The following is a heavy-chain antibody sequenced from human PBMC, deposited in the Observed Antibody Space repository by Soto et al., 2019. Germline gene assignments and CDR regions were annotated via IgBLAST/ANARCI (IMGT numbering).Heavy chain of an antibody. J-gene: IGHJ6*02. V-gene: IGHV3-30-3*01. CDR3: ARDGQAATYDYHYYGVDV. D-gene: IGHD3-16*01. Sequence: GGSLRLSCAASEFTFSTYPMHWVRQAPGKGLGWVAVISYDETNKYYAASVKGRFTISRDNSKNTLFLQMNSLRAEDTAVYFCARDGQAATYDYHYYGVDVWGQGTTVTVSS. CDR1: EFTFSTYP. CDR2: ISYDETNK.